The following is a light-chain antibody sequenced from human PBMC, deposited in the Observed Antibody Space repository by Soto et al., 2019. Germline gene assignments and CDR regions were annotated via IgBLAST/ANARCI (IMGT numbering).Light chain of an antibody. V-gene: IGKV1-5*03. Sequence: DIQMTQSPSTLSASVGDRVTITCRASQSISSWLAWYQQKPGKAPNLLIYKASSLESGVPSRFSGSRSGTEFTLTISSLQPDDYATYYCQKYNSYPLTFGGGTKVEIK. CDR1: QSISSW. J-gene: IGKJ4*01. CDR2: KAS. CDR3: QKYNSYPLT.